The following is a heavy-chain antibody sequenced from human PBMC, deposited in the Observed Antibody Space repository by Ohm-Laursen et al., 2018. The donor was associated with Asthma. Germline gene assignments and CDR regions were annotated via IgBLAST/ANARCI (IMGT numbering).Heavy chain of an antibody. D-gene: IGHD2-21*02. Sequence: SLRLSCAASGFTFSSYGMHWVRQAPGKGLEWVAVISYDGSNKFYADSVKGRFTISRDNSKNTLYLQMNSLRAEDTAVYYCAKGVHCGGDCHYFDYWGQGTVVTVSS. CDR3: AKGVHCGGDCHYFDY. V-gene: IGHV3-30*18. J-gene: IGHJ4*02. CDR1: GFTFSSYG. CDR2: ISYDGSNK.